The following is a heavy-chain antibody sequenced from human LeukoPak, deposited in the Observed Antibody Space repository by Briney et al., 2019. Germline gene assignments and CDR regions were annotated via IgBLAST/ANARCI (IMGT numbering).Heavy chain of an antibody. CDR3: AGALAWVTTGGGYYYGMDV. D-gene: IGHD4-17*01. V-gene: IGHV3-30*03. CDR2: ISYDGSNK. CDR1: GFTFSSYG. Sequence: GGSLRLSCAASGFTFSSYGMHWVRQAPGKGLEWVAVISYDGSNKYYADSVKGRFTISRDNSKNTLYLQMNSLRAEDTAVYYCAGALAWVTTGGGYYYGMDVWGQGTTVTVSS. J-gene: IGHJ6*02.